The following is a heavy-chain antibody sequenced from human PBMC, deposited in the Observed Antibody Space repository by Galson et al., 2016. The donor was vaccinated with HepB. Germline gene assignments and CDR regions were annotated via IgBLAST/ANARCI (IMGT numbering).Heavy chain of an antibody. CDR2: SYYTGSP. D-gene: IGHD6-13*01. CDR3: ARVDNVGSISLWGY. V-gene: IGHV4-31*03. Sequence: TLSLTCTVSGVSIGSGGYYWSWIRQHPGKGLECIGYSYYTGSPYYNPSLGSRVFISVDTSKNQFSLRLNSVTAADTAVYFCARVDNVGSISLWGYWGQGTLVAVSS. CDR1: GVSIGSGGYY. J-gene: IGHJ4*02.